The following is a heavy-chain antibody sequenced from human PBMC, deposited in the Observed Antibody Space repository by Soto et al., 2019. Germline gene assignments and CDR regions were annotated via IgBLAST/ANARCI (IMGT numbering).Heavy chain of an antibody. CDR1: GFTFSSYC. D-gene: IGHD6-19*01. J-gene: IGHJ4*02. Sequence: PGGSLRLSCAASGFTFSSYCMHLVRQAPGKGLECVSVIWYDGSNKYYADYVKGRFTISRDNSKNTLYMQMNSLRADDTAVYHCARENGWLSAGYYFEYWGQGTMVTVSS. CDR3: ARENGWLSAGYYFEY. CDR2: IWYDGSNK. V-gene: IGHV3-33*01.